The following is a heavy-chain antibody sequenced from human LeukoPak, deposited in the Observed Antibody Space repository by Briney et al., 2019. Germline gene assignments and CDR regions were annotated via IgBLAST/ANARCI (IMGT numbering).Heavy chain of an antibody. CDR3: ARQDPWNLKYYFDY. J-gene: IGHJ4*02. CDR2: IFYSGTT. Sequence: SETLSLTCTVSGGSISSHFWSWSRQPPGEGREGSGYIFYSGTTKYNPSLRSRVTISADTSKNQFSLKFSSVTAADTAVYYCARQDPWNLKYYFDYWGQGALVSVSS. V-gene: IGHV4-59*11. CDR1: GGSISSHF. D-gene: IGHD1-1*01.